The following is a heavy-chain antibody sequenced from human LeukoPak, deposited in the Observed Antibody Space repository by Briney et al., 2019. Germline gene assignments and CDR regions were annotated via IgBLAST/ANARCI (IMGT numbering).Heavy chain of an antibody. CDR1: GFTFSSYG. Sequence: GGSLRLSCAASGFTFSSYGMHWVRQAPGKGLEWVAVISYDGSNKYYADSVKGRFTISRDNSKNTLYLQMNSLRAEDTAVYYCAKGSGLPPQIDYWGQGTLVTVSS. D-gene: IGHD6-19*01. CDR2: ISYDGSNK. V-gene: IGHV3-30*18. J-gene: IGHJ4*02. CDR3: AKGSGLPPQIDY.